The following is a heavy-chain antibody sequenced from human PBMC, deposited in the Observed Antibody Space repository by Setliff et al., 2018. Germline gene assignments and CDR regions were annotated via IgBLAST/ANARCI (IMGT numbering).Heavy chain of an antibody. CDR3: VRGHRYSDSVQFYFYSYGIDA. CDR2: INHRGRT. Sequence: PSETLSLTCADYGGSFSGQFWNWVRPAPGKGLEWIGEINHRGRTNYNPSLKSRLTTSVDTSKNQFSLKVSSVTAADTAVYYCVRGHRYSDSVQFYFYSYGIDAWGPGTTVTVSS. D-gene: IGHD3-10*01. V-gene: IGHV4-34*01. J-gene: IGHJ6*02. CDR1: GGSFSGQF.